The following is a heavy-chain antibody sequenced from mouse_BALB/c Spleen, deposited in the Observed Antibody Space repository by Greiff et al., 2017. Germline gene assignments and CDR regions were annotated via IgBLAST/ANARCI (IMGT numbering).Heavy chain of an antibody. V-gene: IGHV1-67*01. CDR2: ISTYYGNT. CDR1: SYTFTDYA. Sequence: VHLVESGPELVRPGVSVKISCKGSSYTFTDYAMHWVKQSHAKSLEWIRVISTYYGNTNYNQKFKGKATMTVDKSSSTAYMELARLTSEDSAVYYCARGITTLDYAMDYWGQGTSVTVSS. D-gene: IGHD2-4*01. CDR3: ARGITTLDYAMDY. J-gene: IGHJ4*01.